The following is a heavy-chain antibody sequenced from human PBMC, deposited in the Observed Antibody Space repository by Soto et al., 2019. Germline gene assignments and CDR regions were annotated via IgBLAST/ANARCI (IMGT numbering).Heavy chain of an antibody. Sequence: EVQLVESGGGLVQPGGSLRLSCAASGFTFSSYWMHWVRQAPGKGMVWVSRINSDGKTTTYADFVKGRFTISRNNAKNTLYLQVNSLRADDTAVYYCAKGGSGKRDYWGQGSLVTVSS. CDR3: AKGGSGKRDY. D-gene: IGHD1-1*01. V-gene: IGHV3-74*01. CDR1: GFTFSSYW. CDR2: INSDGKTT. J-gene: IGHJ4*02.